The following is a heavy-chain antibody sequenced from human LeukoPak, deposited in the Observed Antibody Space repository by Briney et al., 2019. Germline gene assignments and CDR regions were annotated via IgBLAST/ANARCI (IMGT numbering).Heavy chain of an antibody. CDR2: ISAYNGNT. Sequence: ASVKVSCKASGYTFTSYGISWVRQAPGQGLEWMGWISAYNGNTNYAQKFQGRVTITRNTSISTAYMELSSLRSEDTAVYYCARATTVVSDYYYYMDVWGKGTTVTVSS. CDR1: GYTFTSYG. CDR3: ARATTVVSDYYYYMDV. J-gene: IGHJ6*03. D-gene: IGHD4-23*01. V-gene: IGHV1-18*01.